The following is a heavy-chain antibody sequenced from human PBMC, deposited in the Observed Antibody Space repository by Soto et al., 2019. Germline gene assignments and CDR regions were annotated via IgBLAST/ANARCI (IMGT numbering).Heavy chain of an antibody. J-gene: IGHJ4*02. CDR3: VTWADPGY. V-gene: IGHV3-48*01. CDR2: ISKSGGTI. Sequence: EVQLVESGGDLVQPGGSLRLSCAASGLTFSAYPMNWVRQAPGKGLEWVSYISKSGGTINYADSVKGRFTISRDNAKKSLYLQMNSLRAEDTALYYCVTWADPGYCGQGTLVTVSS. D-gene: IGHD7-27*01. CDR1: GLTFSAYP.